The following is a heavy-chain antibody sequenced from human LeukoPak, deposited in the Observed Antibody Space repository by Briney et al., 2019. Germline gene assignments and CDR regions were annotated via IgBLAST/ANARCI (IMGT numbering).Heavy chain of an antibody. J-gene: IGHJ4*02. Sequence: GGSLRLSCAASGFTFSTYAMSWVRQAPGKGLEWVSTIRGDDYTYYADSVKGRFTISRGNPKNTLSLQMDSLRTEDTALYYCAKGRLDPNLVLHYWGQGTLVTVSS. CDR2: IRGDDYT. CDR1: GFTFSTYA. V-gene: IGHV3-23*01. CDR3: AKGRLDPNLVLHY. D-gene: IGHD2-8*02.